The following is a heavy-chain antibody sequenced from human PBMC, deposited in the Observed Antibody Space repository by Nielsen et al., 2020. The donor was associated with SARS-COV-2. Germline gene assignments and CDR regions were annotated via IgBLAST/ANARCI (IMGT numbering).Heavy chain of an antibody. CDR2: ISGGGTNS. D-gene: IGHD2-2*01. CDR1: GFTFNTYA. Sequence: GGSLRLSCAASGFTFNTYAMSWIRQAPGKGLEWISAISGGGTNSFYADSVKGLFTISRDNSNHTLYLQLTNLRAEDTAVYYCANDFGDCGSSTCRPKWGQGSRITVSS. CDR3: ANDFGDCGSSTCRPK. V-gene: IGHV3-23*01. J-gene: IGHJ4*02.